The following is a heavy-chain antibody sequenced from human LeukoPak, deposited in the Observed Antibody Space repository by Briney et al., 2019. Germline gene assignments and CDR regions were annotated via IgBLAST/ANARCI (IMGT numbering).Heavy chain of an antibody. V-gene: IGHV4-59*01. Sequence: PSETLSLTCAVYGGSFSGDYWSWIRQPPGKGLEWIGYIYYSGSTNYNPSLKSRVTISVDTSKNQFSLKLSSVTAADTAVYYCARDRHGAFDYWGQGTLVTVSS. CDR2: IYYSGST. D-gene: IGHD3-10*01. CDR3: ARDRHGAFDY. J-gene: IGHJ4*02. CDR1: GGSFSGDY.